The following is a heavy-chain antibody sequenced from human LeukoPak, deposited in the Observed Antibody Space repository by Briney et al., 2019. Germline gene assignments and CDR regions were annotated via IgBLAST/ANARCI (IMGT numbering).Heavy chain of an antibody. D-gene: IGHD4-17*01. CDR2: TKHDGSEK. CDR3: AREVTVTGGMDV. V-gene: IGHV3-7*01. CDR1: GFSFSRFW. J-gene: IGHJ6*02. Sequence: GGSLRLSCATSGFSFSRFWMSWVRQAPGKGLEWVANTKHDGSEKYYVDSVEGRVTISRDNFKNSVYLQMNSLRAEDTAVYYCAREVTVTGGMDVWGQGTTVTVS.